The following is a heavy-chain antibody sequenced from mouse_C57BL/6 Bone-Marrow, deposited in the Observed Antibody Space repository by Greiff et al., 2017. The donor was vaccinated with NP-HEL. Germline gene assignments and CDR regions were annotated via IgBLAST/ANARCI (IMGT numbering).Heavy chain of an antibody. CDR1: GFTFSDFY. CDR2: SRNKANDYTT. J-gene: IGHJ2*01. Sequence: EVKLVESGGGLVQSGRSLRLSCATSGFTFSDFYMEWVRQAPGKGLEWIAASRNKANDYTTEYSASVKGRFIVSRDTSQSILYLQMHALRAEDTAIYYCARDAASEGFDYWGQGTTLTVSS. D-gene: IGHD6-1*01. V-gene: IGHV7-1*01. CDR3: ARDAASEGFDY.